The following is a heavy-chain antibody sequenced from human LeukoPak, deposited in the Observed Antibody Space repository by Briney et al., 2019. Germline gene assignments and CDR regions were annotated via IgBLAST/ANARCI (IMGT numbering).Heavy chain of an antibody. CDR1: GFTFSSYA. V-gene: IGHV3-23*01. CDR2: ISGSGGST. CDR3: AKGGYGDYGFDY. D-gene: IGHD4-17*01. Sequence: PGGSLRLSCAASGFTFSSYAMSWVRQAPGKGLEWVSAISGSGGSTYYADSVEGRFTISRDNSKNTLYLQMNSLRAENTALYYCAKGGYGDYGFDYWGQGTLVTVSS. J-gene: IGHJ4*02.